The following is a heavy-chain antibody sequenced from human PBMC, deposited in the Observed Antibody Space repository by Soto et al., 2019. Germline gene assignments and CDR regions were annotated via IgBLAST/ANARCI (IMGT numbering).Heavy chain of an antibody. CDR3: ASGLSGDKVDQ. CDR1: GGSISDGAYY. V-gene: IGHV4-30-4*01. D-gene: IGHD2-21*01. J-gene: IGHJ4*02. CDR2: IYDSGNT. Sequence: QVQLQESGPGLVKPSQTLSLTCTVSGGSISDGAYYWSWIRQPPGKGLEWIGHIYDSGNTYNNPSRKSRLTISVETSNNHFSLNLTSVTAADTAVYYCASGLSGDKVDQWGQGTLVTVSS.